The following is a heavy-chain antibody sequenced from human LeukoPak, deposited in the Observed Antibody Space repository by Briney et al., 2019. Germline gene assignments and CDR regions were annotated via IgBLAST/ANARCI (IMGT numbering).Heavy chain of an antibody. CDR3: ASTYYYDSSGHQGFDY. CDR1: GGTFSRYA. Sequence: ASVKVSCKASGGTFSRYAISWVRQAPGQGLEWMGGIIPIFGTANYAQKFQGRVTITTDESTSTAYMELSSLRSEDTAVYYCASTYYYDSSGHQGFDYWGQGTLITVSS. CDR2: IIPIFGTA. V-gene: IGHV1-69*05. J-gene: IGHJ4*02. D-gene: IGHD3-22*01.